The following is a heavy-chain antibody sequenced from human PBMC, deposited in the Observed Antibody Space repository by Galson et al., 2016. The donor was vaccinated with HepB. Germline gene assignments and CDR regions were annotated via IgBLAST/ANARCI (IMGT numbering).Heavy chain of an antibody. D-gene: IGHD3-16*01. CDR3: ARRTYSNDYSPPGWFDP. V-gene: IGHV5-10-1*01. CDR1: GYSFPNYW. Sequence: QSGAEVKKPGESLRISCKGSGYSFPNYWISWVRQMPGKGLEWMGRIDPSDSFTNYSPSFQGHVTISADKSISTAYLQWSSLKASDTAMYYWARRTYSNDYSPPGWFDPWGQGTLVTVSS. CDR2: IDPSDSFT. J-gene: IGHJ5*02.